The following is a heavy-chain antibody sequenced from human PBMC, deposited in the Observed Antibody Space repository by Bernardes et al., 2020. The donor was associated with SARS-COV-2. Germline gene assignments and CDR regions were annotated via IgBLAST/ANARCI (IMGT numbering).Heavy chain of an antibody. V-gene: IGHV5-51*01. CDR2: IYPDDSDT. CDR3: ARQNGVVQPGDY. D-gene: IGHD2-8*01. CDR1: GYNFAAYW. J-gene: IGHJ4*02. Sequence: GESLKISCKGSGYNFAAYWIGWVRQMPGKGLEWMGIIYPDDSDTTYSPSFQGQVIISVDKSINTAYLQWSSLKTSDTAMYYCARQNGVVQPGDYWGQGTLVTVSS.